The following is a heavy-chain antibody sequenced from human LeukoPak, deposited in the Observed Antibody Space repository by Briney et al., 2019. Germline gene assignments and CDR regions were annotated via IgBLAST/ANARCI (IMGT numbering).Heavy chain of an antibody. CDR3: GRNRLGKALDI. CDR2: INPNSGGT. J-gene: IGHJ3*02. V-gene: IGHV1-2*02. CDR1: GYTFTDYY. D-gene: IGHD7-27*01. Sequence: ASVKVSCKTSGYTFTDYYLHWVRQAPGQGLEWMGWINPNSGGTKFEQNFQDRVTMTRDTSISTAYLELSRLRSDDTAVYYCGRNRLGKALDIWGQGTLVTVSS.